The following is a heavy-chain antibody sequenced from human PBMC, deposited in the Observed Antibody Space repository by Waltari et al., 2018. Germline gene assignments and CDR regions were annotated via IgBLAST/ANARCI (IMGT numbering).Heavy chain of an antibody. D-gene: IGHD3-16*01. CDR1: GGSISSSSYY. J-gene: IGHJ6*02. V-gene: IGHV4-39*07. CDR3: ARDEIGRRGMDV. CDR2: IYYSGST. Sequence: QLQLQESGPGLVKPSETLSLTCTVSGGSISSSSYYWGWIRQPPGKGLAWIGSIYYSGSTYYNPSLKSRVTISVDTSKNQFSLKLSSVTAADTAVYYCARDEIGRRGMDVWGQGTTVTVSS.